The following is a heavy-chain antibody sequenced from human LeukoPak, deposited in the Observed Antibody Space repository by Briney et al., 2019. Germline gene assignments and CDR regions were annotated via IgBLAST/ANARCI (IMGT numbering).Heavy chain of an antibody. D-gene: IGHD6-13*01. CDR3: ARFSRAAAAVDAFDI. CDR1: GGSISSSSYY. V-gene: IGHV4-39*07. J-gene: IGHJ3*02. CDR2: IYYSGST. Sequence: KSSETLSLTCTVSGGSISSSSYYWGWIRQPPGKGLEWIGSIYYSGSTYYNPSLKSRVTISVDTSKNQFSLKLSSVTAADTAVYYCARFSRAAAAVDAFDIWGQGTMVTVSS.